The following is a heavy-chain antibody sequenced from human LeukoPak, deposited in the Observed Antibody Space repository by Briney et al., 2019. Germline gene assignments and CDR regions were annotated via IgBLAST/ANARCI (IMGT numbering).Heavy chain of an antibody. CDR2: ISNDGSNK. CDR3: ARDKQWLVYGMDV. CDR1: GFTFSNYG. V-gene: IGHV3-30*03. Sequence: GGSLRLSCAASGFTFSNYGMHWVRQAPGKGLEWVAVISNDGSNKYYGNSVKGRFTISRDNSKNTLYLQMNSLRGGDTAVYYCARDKQWLVYGMDVWGQGTTVTVYS. J-gene: IGHJ6*02. D-gene: IGHD6-19*01.